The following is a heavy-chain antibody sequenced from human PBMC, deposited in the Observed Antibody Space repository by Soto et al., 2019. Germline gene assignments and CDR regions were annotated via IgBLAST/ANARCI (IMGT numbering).Heavy chain of an antibody. J-gene: IGHJ6*02. CDR1: GFTFDDYT. D-gene: IGHD1-7*01. CDR2: ISWDGGST. Sequence: EVQLVESGGVVVQPGGSLRLSCAASGFTFDDYTMHWVRQAPGKGLEWVSLISWDGGSTYSADSVKGRFTNSRDNSKNSLYLQMNSLRTEDTALYYCAKDLGLELLAPYCSGGMDVWGQGTTVTVSS. V-gene: IGHV3-43*01. CDR3: AKDLGLELLAPYCSGGMDV.